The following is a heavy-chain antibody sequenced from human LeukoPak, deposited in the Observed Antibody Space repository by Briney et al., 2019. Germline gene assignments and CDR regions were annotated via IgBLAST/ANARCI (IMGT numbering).Heavy chain of an antibody. J-gene: IGHJ4*02. CDR1: GFTFSDYY. CDR3: AREAGGDGYYFDY. CDR2: ISSSSSYI. V-gene: IGHV3-11*06. D-gene: IGHD3-10*01. Sequence: PGGSLRLSRAASGFTFSDYYMSWIRQAPGKGLEWVSYISSSSSYIYYADSVKGRFTISRDNAKNSLYLQMNSLRAEDTAVYYCAREAGGDGYYFDYWGQGTLVTVSS.